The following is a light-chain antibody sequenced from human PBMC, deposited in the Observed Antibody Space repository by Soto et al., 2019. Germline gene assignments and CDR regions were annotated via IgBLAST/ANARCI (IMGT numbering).Light chain of an antibody. Sequence: QSVLTQPPSTSGTPGQMVTISCSGDNSNIGTNTVNWYRQVPGTAPQLLIYNNNQRPSGISGRFSGSKSGTSASLAISGLQSEDEADYYCAAWDDNLRGRLFGGGTQLTVL. CDR3: AAWDDNLRGRL. V-gene: IGLV1-44*01. J-gene: IGLJ2*01. CDR1: NSNIGTNT. CDR2: NNN.